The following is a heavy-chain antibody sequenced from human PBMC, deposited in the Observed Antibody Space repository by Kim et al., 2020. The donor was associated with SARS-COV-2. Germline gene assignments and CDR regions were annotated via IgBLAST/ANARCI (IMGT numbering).Heavy chain of an antibody. V-gene: IGHV1-3*01. D-gene: IGHD3-10*01. J-gene: IGHJ4*02. Sequence: ASVKVSCKASGYTFTSYAMHWVRQAPGQRLEWMGWINAGNGNTKYSQKFQGRVTITRDTSASTAYMELSSLRSEDTAVYYCARVVGGSGKFDYWGQGTLVTVSS. CDR3: ARVVGGSGKFDY. CDR2: INAGNGNT. CDR1: GYTFTSYA.